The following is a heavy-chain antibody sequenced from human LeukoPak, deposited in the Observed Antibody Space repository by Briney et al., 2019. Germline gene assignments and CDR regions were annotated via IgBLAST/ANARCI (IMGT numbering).Heavy chain of an antibody. Sequence: GSLRLSCAASGFTFSSYEMNWVRQAPGKGLEWVSAISSSGGSTYYADSVKGRFTISRDNSKNTLYLPMNSLRAEDMAVYYCAKDRGIKSSYFDYWGQGTLVTVSS. CDR2: ISSSGGST. D-gene: IGHD3-10*01. J-gene: IGHJ4*02. CDR3: AKDRGIKSSYFDY. CDR1: GFTFSSYE. V-gene: IGHV3-23*01.